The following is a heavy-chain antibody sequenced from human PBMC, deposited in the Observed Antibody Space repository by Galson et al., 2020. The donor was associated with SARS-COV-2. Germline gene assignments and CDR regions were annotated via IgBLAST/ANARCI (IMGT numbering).Heavy chain of an antibody. CDR2: IFLDGSEK. D-gene: IGHD6-19*01. Sequence: GESLKTSCSASGFPFSDHANHWGRQAPGKGLEVVAQIFLDGSEKNYGNSLRGRFTINRDSSKNTVYLKMNNLRVDDTAVYYCARDGHSSRGWALDYWGQGTLLTVSS. CDR3: ARDGHSSRGWALDY. CDR1: GFPFSDHA. V-gene: IGHV3-33*01. J-gene: IGHJ4*02.